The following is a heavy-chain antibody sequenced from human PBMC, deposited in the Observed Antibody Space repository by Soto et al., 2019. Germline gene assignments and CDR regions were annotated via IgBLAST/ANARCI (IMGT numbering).Heavy chain of an antibody. CDR2: IYYSGST. J-gene: IGHJ4*02. CDR3: ARAGAGSYYSGSGMTY. V-gene: IGHV4-30-4*01. D-gene: IGHD3-10*01. CDR1: GGSISSGDYY. Sequence: RSLTCTVSGGSISSGDYYWSWIRQPPGKGLEWIGYIYYSGSTYYNPSLKSRVTISVDTSKNQFSLKLSSVTAADTAVYYCARAGAGSYYSGSGMTYWGQGTLVTVSS.